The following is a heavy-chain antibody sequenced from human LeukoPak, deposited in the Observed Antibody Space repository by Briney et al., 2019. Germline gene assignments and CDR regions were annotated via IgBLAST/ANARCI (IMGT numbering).Heavy chain of an antibody. CDR3: ARDRYYYDSSSYFSAFDT. D-gene: IGHD3-22*01. V-gene: IGHV4-4*07. CDR1: GGSISSYY. Sequence: SETLSLTCTVSGGSISSYYWSWIRQPPGKGLGWIGRVFTSAIISGNTNYNPSLKSRVTMSVDSSKNQFSLKLRSVTAADTAVYYCARDRYYYDSSSYFSAFDTWGQGTMVTVSS. J-gene: IGHJ3*02. CDR2: VFTSAIISGNT.